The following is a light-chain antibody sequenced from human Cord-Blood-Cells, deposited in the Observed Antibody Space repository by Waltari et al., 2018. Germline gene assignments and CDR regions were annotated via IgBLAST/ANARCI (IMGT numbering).Light chain of an antibody. CDR2: EAS. CDR1: SSDVGSYNL. J-gene: IGLJ1*01. CDR3: CSYAGSYV. V-gene: IGLV2-23*01. Sequence: QSALTQPAPVSGSPGQSITISCTGTSSDVGSYNLFSWYQQHPGKAPKHMIYEASKRPSGVSNRFSGSKSGNTASLTISGLQAEDEADYYCCSYAGSYVFGTGTKVTVL.